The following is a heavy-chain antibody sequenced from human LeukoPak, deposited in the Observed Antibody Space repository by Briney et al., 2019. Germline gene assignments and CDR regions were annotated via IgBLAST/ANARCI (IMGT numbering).Heavy chain of an antibody. CDR3: ARGPAAHTAMVTYFDY. D-gene: IGHD5-18*01. CDR1: GGSISSYY. CDR2: IYHSGST. V-gene: IGHV4-59*08. J-gene: IGHJ4*02. Sequence: SSETLSLTCTVPGGSISSYYWSWIRQPPGKGLEWIGSIYHSGSTYYNPSLKSRVTISLDTSKNQFSLNLTSVTAADTAVYYCARGPAAHTAMVTYFDYWGQGTLVTVSS.